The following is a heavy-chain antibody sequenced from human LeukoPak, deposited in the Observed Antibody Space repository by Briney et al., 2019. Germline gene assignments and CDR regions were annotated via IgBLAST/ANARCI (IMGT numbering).Heavy chain of an antibody. CDR1: GFTFSSYA. CDR2: ISGSGGST. D-gene: IGHD3-3*01. CDR3: AKDLSNYDIKYYYYMDV. Sequence: GGSLRLSCAASGFTFSSYAMSWVRQAPRKGLEWVSAISGSGGSTYYADSVKGRFTISRDNSKNTLYLQMNSLRAEDTAVYYCAKDLSNYDIKYYYYMDVWGKGTTVTVSS. J-gene: IGHJ6*03. V-gene: IGHV3-23*01.